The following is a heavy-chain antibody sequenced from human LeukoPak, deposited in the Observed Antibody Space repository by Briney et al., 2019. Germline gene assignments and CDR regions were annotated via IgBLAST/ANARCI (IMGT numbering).Heavy chain of an antibody. CDR2: IIPIFGIA. CDR3: VRDVVDSGYNLFDY. Sequence: SVKVSCKDSGGTFSSYTISWVRQAPGQGLEWMGKIIPIFGIANYAQKFQGRVTITADKSTSTAYLELSSLRSEDTAVYYCVRDVVDSGYNLFDYWGQGTLVTVSS. V-gene: IGHV1-69*04. D-gene: IGHD5-12*01. J-gene: IGHJ4*02. CDR1: GGTFSSYT.